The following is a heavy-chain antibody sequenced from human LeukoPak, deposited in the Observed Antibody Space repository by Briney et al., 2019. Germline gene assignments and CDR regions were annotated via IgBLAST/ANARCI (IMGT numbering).Heavy chain of an antibody. CDR2: ISSGSSAI. J-gene: IGHJ4*02. CDR3: ARGHTAVTRHFDF. V-gene: IGHV3-21*01. Sequence: PGGSLRLSCEASGFTFTTYSMTWVRQAPGEGLEWVSIISSGSSAIFSADALKGRFTISRGDAKNLLYLDMNSLRAEDTAVYYCARGHTAVTRHFDFWGQGTLVTVSS. D-gene: IGHD4-17*01. CDR1: GFTFTTYS.